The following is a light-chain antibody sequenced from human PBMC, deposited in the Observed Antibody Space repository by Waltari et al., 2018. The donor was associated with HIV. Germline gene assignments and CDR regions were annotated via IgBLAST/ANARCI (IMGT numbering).Light chain of an antibody. J-gene: IGLJ3*02. CDR3: SAWDGRLSAWV. V-gene: IGLV10-54*04. Sequence: AWLQQYQGLPPKLLSYRKQSFSKRASGISHKFSAARAGNTVFLTIAGLQPEDEADYYCSAWDGRLSAWVFGGGTKLTVL. CDR2: RKQSFS.